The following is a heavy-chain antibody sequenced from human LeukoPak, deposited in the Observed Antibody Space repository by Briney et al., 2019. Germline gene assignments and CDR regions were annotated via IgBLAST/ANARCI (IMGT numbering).Heavy chain of an antibody. Sequence: NPSETLSLTCTVSGGSISSSSYYWGWIRQPPGKGLEWIGSIYYSGSTYYNPSLKSRVTISVDTSKNQFSLKLSSVTAADTAVYYCARHDDIWSGYSYYFDYWGQGTLVTVSS. J-gene: IGHJ4*02. CDR1: GGSISSSSYY. D-gene: IGHD3-3*01. CDR2: IYYSGST. CDR3: ARHDDIWSGYSYYFDY. V-gene: IGHV4-39*01.